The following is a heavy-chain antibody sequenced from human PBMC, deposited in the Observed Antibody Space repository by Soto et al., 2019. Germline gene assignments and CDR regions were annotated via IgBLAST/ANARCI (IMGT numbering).Heavy chain of an antibody. J-gene: IGHJ6*02. V-gene: IGHV1-69*01. CDR3: ARSQGSSTSLEIYYYYYYGMDG. Sequence: QVQLVQSGAEVKKPGSSVKVSCKASGGPFSSYALSWVRQAPGQGLEWMGGIIPISGTANYAQKFQGRVTITADESTSTAYMELSSLRSEDTAVYYCARSQGSSTSLEIYYYYYYGMDGWGQGTTVTVSS. D-gene: IGHD2-2*01. CDR2: IIPISGTA. CDR1: GGPFSSYA.